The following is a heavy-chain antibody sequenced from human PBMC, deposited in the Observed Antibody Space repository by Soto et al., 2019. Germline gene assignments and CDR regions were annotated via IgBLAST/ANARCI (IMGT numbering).Heavy chain of an antibody. CDR1: GFTFSTYN. V-gene: IGHV3-48*02. CDR2: ISSSSSPI. CDR3: ARLNCSGVTCYSYYYGMDV. D-gene: IGHD2-15*01. Sequence: GGSLRLSCAASGFTFSTYNMNWVRQAPGKGLEWVSFISSSSSPIYYADSVKGRFTISRDNAKNSLYLQMNSLRDDDTAVYYCARLNCSGVTCYSYYYGMDVWGQGTTVTVSS. J-gene: IGHJ6*02.